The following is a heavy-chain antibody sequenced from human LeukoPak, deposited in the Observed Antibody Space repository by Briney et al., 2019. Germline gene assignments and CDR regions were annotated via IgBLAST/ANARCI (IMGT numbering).Heavy chain of an antibody. Sequence: GGSLRLSCAASGFTFSSYSMNWVRQAPGKGLEWVSSISSSSSYIYYADSVKGRFTISRDNAKNSLYLQMHSLRAEDTAVYYCARALPGGSGSYSKRAFDYWGQGTLVTVSS. V-gene: IGHV3-21*01. CDR1: GFTFSSYS. J-gene: IGHJ4*02. CDR2: ISSSSSYI. CDR3: ARALPGGSGSYSKRAFDY. D-gene: IGHD1-26*01.